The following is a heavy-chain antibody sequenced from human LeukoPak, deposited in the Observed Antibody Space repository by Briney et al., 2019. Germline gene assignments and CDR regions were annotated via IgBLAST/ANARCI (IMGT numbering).Heavy chain of an antibody. CDR1: GLIYSKYE. J-gene: IGHJ4*02. CDR3: ATSKCVFDY. CDR2: ISSSGSTI. V-gene: IGHV3-48*03. D-gene: IGHD5/OR15-5a*01. Sequence: GGSLTLSCAASGLIYSKYEMNWVRQAPGKGLEWVSHISSSGSTIYYADSVKGRFTISRDNSKNSLYLQMNSLRAEDTAVYYCATSKCVFDYWGQGTLVTVSS.